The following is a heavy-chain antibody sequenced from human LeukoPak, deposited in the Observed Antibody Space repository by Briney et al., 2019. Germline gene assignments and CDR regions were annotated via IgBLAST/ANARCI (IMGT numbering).Heavy chain of an antibody. CDR1: GGSFSGYY. CDR3: ARNATNFDY. D-gene: IGHD1-1*01. J-gene: IGHJ4*02. CDR2: INHSGST. V-gene: IGHV4-34*01. Sequence: PSETLSLTCAVYGGSFSGYYWSWILQPPGKGLEWIGEINHSGSTNYNPSLKSRVTISVDTSKNQFSLKLSSATAADTAVYYCARNATNFDYWGQGTLVTVSS.